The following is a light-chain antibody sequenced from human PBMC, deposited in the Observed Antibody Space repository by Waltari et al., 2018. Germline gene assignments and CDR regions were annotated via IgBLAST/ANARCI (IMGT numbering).Light chain of an antibody. CDR3: ATRDDSLSAPV. J-gene: IGLJ2*01. CDR1: SSNIGSHY. Sequence: QSGLTQAPSAAGPPGQRVSISCSGSSSNIGSHYVNWYPHVPGTAPKLLIYRQEQRRSGVPDRFSASKSGTSASLAISGLRSEDEADYYCATRDDSLSAPVFGGGTKVTVL. CDR2: RQE. V-gene: IGLV1-47*01.